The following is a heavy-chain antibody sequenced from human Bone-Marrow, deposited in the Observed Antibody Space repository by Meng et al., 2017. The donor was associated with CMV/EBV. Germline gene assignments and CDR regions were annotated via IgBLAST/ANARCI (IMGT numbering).Heavy chain of an antibody. CDR3: ARGYCSSTSCYDNYYYRMDV. D-gene: IGHD2-2*01. Sequence: GGSLKISCKGSGYSFTSYWIGWVRQMPGEGLEWMGIISPGYSDTRYSPYYQGQVTISADKSISTAYMQWSSLKATDTAMYYCARGYCSSTSCYDNYYYRMDVWGQGTTVTVSS. CDR2: ISPGYSDT. CDR1: GYSFTSYW. J-gene: IGHJ6*02. V-gene: IGHV5-51*01.